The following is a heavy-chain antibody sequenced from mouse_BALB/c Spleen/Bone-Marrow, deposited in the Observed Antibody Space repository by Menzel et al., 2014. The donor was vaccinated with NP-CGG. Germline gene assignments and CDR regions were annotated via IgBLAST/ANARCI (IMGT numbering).Heavy chain of an antibody. Sequence: VMLVESGPGLVSPSQSLSITCTVSGFSLTSYGVHWVRQPPGEVLEWLGVIWAGGSTNYNSALMSRLSISKDNSKSXVFLKMNSLQTDDTAMYYCARGSYYEGAMDYWGQGTSVTVSS. CDR3: ARGSYYEGAMDY. V-gene: IGHV2-9*02. J-gene: IGHJ4*01. CDR2: IWAGGST. D-gene: IGHD1-1*01. CDR1: GFSLTSYG.